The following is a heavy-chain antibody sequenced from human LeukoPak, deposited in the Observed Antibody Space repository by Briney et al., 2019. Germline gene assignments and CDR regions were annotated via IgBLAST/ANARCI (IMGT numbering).Heavy chain of an antibody. CDR3: ARSADGTLDY. D-gene: IGHD6-13*01. CDR1: GDSVSSNSAA. CDR2: TYYRSRWYN. Sequence: SQTLSLTCAISGDSVSSNSAAWNWIRQSPSRGLEWLGRTYYRSRWYNDYAVSVESRITVNPDTPKNQFSLHLNSVTPDDTAVYYCARSADGTLDYWGQGTLVTVSS. J-gene: IGHJ4*02. V-gene: IGHV6-1*01.